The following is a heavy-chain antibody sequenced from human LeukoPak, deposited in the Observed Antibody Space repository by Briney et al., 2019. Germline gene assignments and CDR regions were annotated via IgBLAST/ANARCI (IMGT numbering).Heavy chain of an antibody. J-gene: IGHJ4*02. V-gene: IGHV1-18*01. CDR2: ISAYNGNT. D-gene: IGHD6-19*01. CDR1: GYTFTSYD. Sequence: EASVKVSCKASGYTFTSYDINWVRQATGQGLEWMGWISAYNGNTNYAQKLQGRVTMTTDTSTSTAYMELRSLRSDGTAVYYCARGVSSGWDEGGYWGQGTLVTVSS. CDR3: ARGVSSGWDEGGY.